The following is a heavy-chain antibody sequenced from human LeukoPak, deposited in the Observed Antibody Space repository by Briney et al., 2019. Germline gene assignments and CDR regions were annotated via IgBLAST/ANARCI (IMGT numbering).Heavy chain of an antibody. Sequence: ASVKVSCKASGYTFTSYGINWVRQAPGQGLEWMGIINPSGGSTSYAQKFQGRVTMTRDMSTSTVYMELSSLRSEDTAVYYCARDGCSGGSCYRNAFDIWGQGTMVTVSS. CDR2: INPSGGST. CDR3: ARDGCSGGSCYRNAFDI. V-gene: IGHV1-46*01. J-gene: IGHJ3*02. D-gene: IGHD2-15*01. CDR1: GYTFTSYG.